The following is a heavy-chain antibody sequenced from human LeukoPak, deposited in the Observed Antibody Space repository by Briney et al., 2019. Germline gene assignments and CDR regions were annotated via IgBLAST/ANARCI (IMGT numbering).Heavy chain of an antibody. V-gene: IGHV1-3*01. D-gene: IGHD3-22*01. CDR3: TRDEFGGGYYYDSSDAFDI. CDR1: GYTFTSYA. CDR2: INAGNGNT. Sequence: ASVKVSCKASGYTFTSYAMHWARQAPGQRLEWMGWINAGNGNTKYSQKFQGRVTITRDTSASTAYMELSSLRSEDTAVYYCTRDEFGGGYYYDSSDAFDIWGQGTMVTVSS. J-gene: IGHJ3*02.